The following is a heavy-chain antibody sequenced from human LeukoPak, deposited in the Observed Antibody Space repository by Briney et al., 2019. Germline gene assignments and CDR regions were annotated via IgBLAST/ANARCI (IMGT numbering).Heavy chain of an antibody. Sequence: PGGSLRLSCAASGFTFNKYWMNWVRQAPGKGLEWVANIKQDGSDKYYVDSVEGRFTISRDNAKNSLFLQMDSLRAEDTAVYYCARDEWAGTVAYWGQGTLVTVSS. CDR2: IKQDGSDK. J-gene: IGHJ4*02. CDR3: ARDEWAGTVAY. D-gene: IGHD6-19*01. V-gene: IGHV3-7*01. CDR1: GFTFNKYW.